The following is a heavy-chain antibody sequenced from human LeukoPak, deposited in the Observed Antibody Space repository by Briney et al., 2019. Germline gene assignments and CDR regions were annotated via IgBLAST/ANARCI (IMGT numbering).Heavy chain of an antibody. Sequence: GGSLRLSCAASGFTFDDYGMSWVRQAPGKGLEWVSSISSSSSYIYYADSVKGRFTISRDNAKNSLYLQMNSLRAEDTAVYYCARARGVDAFDIWGQGTMVTVSS. J-gene: IGHJ3*02. V-gene: IGHV3-21*01. CDR2: ISSSSSYI. CDR1: GFTFDDYG. CDR3: ARARGVDAFDI.